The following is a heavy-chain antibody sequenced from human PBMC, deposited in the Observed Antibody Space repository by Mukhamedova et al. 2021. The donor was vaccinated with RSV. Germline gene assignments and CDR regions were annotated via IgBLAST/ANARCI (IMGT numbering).Heavy chain of an antibody. CDR3: ARVGRITGTRAHY. J-gene: IGHJ4*02. V-gene: IGHV3-48*01. Sequence: YADSVKGRFIISRDNAKNSLYLQMNSLRGEDTAVYYCARVGRITGTRAHYWGQGTLVTVSS. D-gene: IGHD1-7*01.